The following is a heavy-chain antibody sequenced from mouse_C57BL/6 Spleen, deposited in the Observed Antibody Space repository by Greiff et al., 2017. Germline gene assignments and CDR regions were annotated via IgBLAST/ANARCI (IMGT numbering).Heavy chain of an antibody. V-gene: IGHV1-15*01. Sequence: VQGVEPGAELVRPGASVTLSCKASGYTFTDYEMHWVKQTPVHGLEWIGAIDPATGGTAYNQKFKGRAILTADKSSRTAYMELRSLTSEDSAVXYCTRCDGYPYYYALDYWGQGTSVTVSA. D-gene: IGHD2-3*01. J-gene: IGHJ4*01. CDR2: IDPATGGT. CDR3: TRCDGYPYYYALDY. CDR1: GYTFTDYE.